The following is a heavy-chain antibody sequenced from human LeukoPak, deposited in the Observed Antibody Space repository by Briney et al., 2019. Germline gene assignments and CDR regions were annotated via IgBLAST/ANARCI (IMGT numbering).Heavy chain of an antibody. CDR2: IYTSGST. Sequence: TSETLSLTCTVSGGSISSGSYYWSWIRQPAGKGLEWIGRIYTSGSTNYNPSLKSRVTISVDTSKNQFSLKLSSVTATDTAVYYCAKDHPLTSSQGAFDIWGQGTMVTVSS. J-gene: IGHJ3*02. V-gene: IGHV4-61*02. D-gene: IGHD2-2*01. CDR3: AKDHPLTSSQGAFDI. CDR1: GGSISSGSYY.